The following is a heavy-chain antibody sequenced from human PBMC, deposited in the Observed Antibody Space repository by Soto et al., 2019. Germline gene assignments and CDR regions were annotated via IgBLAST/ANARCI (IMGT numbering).Heavy chain of an antibody. CDR2: IKSKTEGGTP. D-gene: IGHD5-18*01. J-gene: IGHJ4*02. V-gene: IGHV3-15*01. Sequence: EVRLEESGGGLVKPGGSLRLPCVASELTLTNAWMSWVRQAPGKGLEWVGRIKSKTEGGTPDYAAPVKGRFTLSRDDAKNTLSLQMTSLMTEDTAVYYCTNLIRGFRYSPYWGQGTLVTVSS. CDR1: ELTLTNAW. CDR3: TNLIRGFRYSPY.